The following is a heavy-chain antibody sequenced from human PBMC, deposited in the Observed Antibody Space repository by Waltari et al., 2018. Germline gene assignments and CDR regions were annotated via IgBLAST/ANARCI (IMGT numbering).Heavy chain of an antibody. CDR3: ARAIVVVPAANPQRYYYGMDV. J-gene: IGHJ6*02. V-gene: IGHV4-34*01. CDR2: INHSGST. Sequence: QVQLQQWGAGLLKPSETLSLTCAVYGGSFSGYYWSWLRQPPGKGLEWIGEINHSGSTTYNPSLKSRVTISVDTSKNQFSLKLSSVTAADTAVYYWARAIVVVPAANPQRYYYGMDVWGQGTTVTVSS. D-gene: IGHD2-2*01. CDR1: GGSFSGYY.